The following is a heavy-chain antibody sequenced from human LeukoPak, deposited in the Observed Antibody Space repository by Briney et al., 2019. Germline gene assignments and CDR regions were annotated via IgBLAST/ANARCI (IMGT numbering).Heavy chain of an antibody. CDR3: VASYSTSSGVDR. V-gene: IGHV4-4*09. Sequence: SETLSLTCNVSVDSMSDYYWSWIRHSPGGGVEWIGYIYKRGTTKYIPSLGSRVTISVDKSKRQLSLSLNSVTAADTAVYYCVASYSTSSGVDRWGQGTLVTVSS. CDR2: IYKRGTT. J-gene: IGHJ5*02. CDR1: VDSMSDYY. D-gene: IGHD6-6*01.